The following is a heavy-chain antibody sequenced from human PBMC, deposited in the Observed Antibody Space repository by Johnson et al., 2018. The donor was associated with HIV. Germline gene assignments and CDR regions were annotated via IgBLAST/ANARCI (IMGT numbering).Heavy chain of an antibody. Sequence: VQLVESGGDLVQPGGSLRLSCAASGFRFNSDWMNWVRQAPGKGLEWVSCISNSGGTIYSADSVHGRFTISRDNAKKSLFLQMNSLRAEVTAVYYCARSKDCSVSSCPDGFDIWGQGTMVIVSS. D-gene: IGHD2-15*01. V-gene: IGHV3-48*03. CDR2: ISNSGGTI. CDR3: ARSKDCSVSSCPDGFDI. J-gene: IGHJ3*02. CDR1: GFRFNSDW.